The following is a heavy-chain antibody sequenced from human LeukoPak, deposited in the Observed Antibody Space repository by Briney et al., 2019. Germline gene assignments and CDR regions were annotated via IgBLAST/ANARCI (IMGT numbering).Heavy chain of an antibody. J-gene: IGHJ4*01. V-gene: IGHV1-18*01. CDR1: GYTFINYG. CDR2: INAYSGKS. D-gene: IGHD2-15*01. CDR3: ARFDSSSFYFPFDY. Sequence: ASVKVSCKASGYTFINYGIAWVRQAPGQGLEWMGWINAYSGKSDCAQKYQGRLTMTTDTSTSTAYMDLGSLRSDDTAVYYCARFDSSSFYFPFDYWGQGTLLTVSS.